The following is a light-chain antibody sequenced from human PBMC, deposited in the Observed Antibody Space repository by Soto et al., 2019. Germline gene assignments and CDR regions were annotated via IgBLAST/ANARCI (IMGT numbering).Light chain of an antibody. CDR2: DAS. Sequence: DIVLTQSPGTLSLSPGERGTLSCRASDSSLNDYLAWYQQKPGQPPRLLIHDASKRAAGIPDRFSGSGPGTDFTLTVSRLEPEDFAVYYCQQYGSSPITFGQGTRLEIK. CDR1: DSSLNDY. CDR3: QQYGSSPIT. J-gene: IGKJ5*01. V-gene: IGKV3-20*01.